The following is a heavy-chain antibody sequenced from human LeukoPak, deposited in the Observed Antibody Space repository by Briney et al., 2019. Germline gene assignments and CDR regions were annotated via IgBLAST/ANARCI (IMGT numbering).Heavy chain of an antibody. CDR2: IWNDGSET. CDR1: GFIFSNYG. CDR3: ARALAGHHFDY. D-gene: IGHD6-19*01. V-gene: IGHV3-33*01. J-gene: IGHJ4*02. Sequence: GRSLRLSCAASGFIFSNYGMHWVRQAPGKRLEWVAVIWNDGSETFHADSVKGRFRIARDNSKNTLYLQMNSLRAEDTAVYYCARALAGHHFDYWGQGTLVTVSS.